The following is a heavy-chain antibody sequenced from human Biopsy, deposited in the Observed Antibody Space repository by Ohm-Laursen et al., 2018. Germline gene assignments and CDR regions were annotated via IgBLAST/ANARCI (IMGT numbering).Heavy chain of an antibody. Sequence: GASVKVSCKVSGYTFTALSTHWVRQAPGRGLEWMGGFAPENGKTIYAQKFQGRITMTEDTSTDTAYMELSSLRSEDTAVYYCAADINVWNVNYWGQGTQVTVSS. CDR3: AADINVWNVNY. D-gene: IGHD1-1*01. CDR2: FAPENGKT. V-gene: IGHV1-24*01. J-gene: IGHJ4*02. CDR1: GYTFTALS.